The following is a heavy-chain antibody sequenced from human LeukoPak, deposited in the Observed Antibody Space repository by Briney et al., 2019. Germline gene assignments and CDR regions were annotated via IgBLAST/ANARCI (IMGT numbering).Heavy chain of an antibody. CDR2: ISYDGSNK. CDR3: VGGAGTDFVY. Sequence: GGSLRLSCAASGFTFSSYGMHWVRQAPGKGLEWVAVISYDGSNKYYADSVKGRFTISRDNSKNTLYLQMNSLRAEDTAVYYCVGGAGTDFVYWGQGTLVTVSS. CDR1: GFTFSSYG. D-gene: IGHD1-26*01. J-gene: IGHJ4*02. V-gene: IGHV3-30*03.